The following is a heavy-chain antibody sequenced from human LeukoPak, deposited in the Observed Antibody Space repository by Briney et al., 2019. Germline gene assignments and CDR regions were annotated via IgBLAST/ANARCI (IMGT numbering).Heavy chain of an antibody. V-gene: IGHV3-74*01. Sequence: GGSLRLSCAASGFTFSSYWMHWVRQAPGKGLVWVSRINSDGSSTSYADSVKGRFTISRDNAKNSLYLQMNSLRAEDTAVCYCARVRLWFGEGGFDYWGQGALVTVSS. CDR2: INSDGSST. CDR3: ARVRLWFGEGGFDY. J-gene: IGHJ4*02. D-gene: IGHD3-10*01. CDR1: GFTFSSYW.